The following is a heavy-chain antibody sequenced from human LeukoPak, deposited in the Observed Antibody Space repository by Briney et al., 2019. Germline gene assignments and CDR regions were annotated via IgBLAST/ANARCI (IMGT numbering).Heavy chain of an antibody. CDR2: IIPIFGTA. J-gene: IGHJ4*02. D-gene: IGHD3-22*01. CDR3: ARDGYYYDSSGYYFDY. Sequence: SVKVSCKASGGTFSSYAISWVRQAPGQGLEWMGGIIPIFGTANYAQKFQGRVTITADESTSTAYMELSSLRSEDTAVYYCARDGYYYDSSGYYFDYWGQGTLVTVSS. V-gene: IGHV1-69*01. CDR1: GGTFSSYA.